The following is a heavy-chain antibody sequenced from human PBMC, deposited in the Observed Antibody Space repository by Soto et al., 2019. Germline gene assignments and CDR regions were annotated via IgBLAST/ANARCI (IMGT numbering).Heavy chain of an antibody. CDR1: GDNVARNSAA. CDR2: TYYRSRWEN. CDR3: AGVVWFRGLDV. D-gene: IGHD3-16*01. V-gene: IGHV6-1*01. J-gene: IGHJ6*02. Sequence: SQTLSLTCDISGDNVARNSAAWHWIRQSPSRGLEWLGRTYYRSRWENDYALSVKSRITISPDTSKNQFPLHLYSVTPEDTAVYYCAGVVWFRGLDVWGQGTPVTVSS.